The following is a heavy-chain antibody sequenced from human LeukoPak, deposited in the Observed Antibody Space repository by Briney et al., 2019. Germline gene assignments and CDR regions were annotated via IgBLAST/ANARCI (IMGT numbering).Heavy chain of an antibody. J-gene: IGHJ6*02. CDR1: GGTFSSYA. Sequence: ASVKVSCTASGGTFSSYAISWVRQAPGQGLEWMEGIIPIFGTANYAQKFQGRVTITADESTSTAYMELSSLRSEDTAVYYCARDGGIFWSGYYTDYYYGMDVWGQGTTVTVSS. D-gene: IGHD3-3*01. V-gene: IGHV1-69*13. CDR3: ARDGGIFWSGYYTDYYYGMDV. CDR2: IIPIFGTA.